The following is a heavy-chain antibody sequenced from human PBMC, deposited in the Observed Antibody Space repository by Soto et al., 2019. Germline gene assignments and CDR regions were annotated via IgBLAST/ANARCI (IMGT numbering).Heavy chain of an antibody. V-gene: IGHV3-33*07. CDR1: GFTFSSYG. J-gene: IGHJ6*02. CDR2: IWYDGSNK. CDR3: ARAGGYCTGGTCNYYYYGMDV. Sequence: GGSLRLSCAASGFTFSSYGMYWVRQAPGKGLEWVAIIWYDGSNKYYGDSVKGRLTISRDNSKNTLYLQMNSLRAEDTAVYYCARAGGYCTGGTCNYYYYGMDVWGRGTTVTVSS. D-gene: IGHD2-15*01.